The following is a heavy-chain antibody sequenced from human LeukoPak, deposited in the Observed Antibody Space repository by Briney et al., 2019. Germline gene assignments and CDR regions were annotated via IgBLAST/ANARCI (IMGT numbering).Heavy chain of an antibody. V-gene: IGHV3-30*18. Sequence: GGSLRLSCGASGFSFSSFGMHWVRQAPGKGLQWVAVISYDGSNKYYTDSVKGRFTISRDNSKNTLYLQMNSLRADDTAVYYCAKSGLSRFDYWGQGTLVTVSS. J-gene: IGHJ4*02. CDR1: GFSFSSFG. CDR2: ISYDGSNK. CDR3: AKSGLSRFDY. D-gene: IGHD4/OR15-4a*01.